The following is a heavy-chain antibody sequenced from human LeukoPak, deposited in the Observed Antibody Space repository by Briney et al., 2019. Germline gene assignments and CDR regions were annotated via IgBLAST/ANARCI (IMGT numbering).Heavy chain of an antibody. CDR3: AKDLLIAAAGLDAFDI. Sequence: GGSLRLSCAASGFTFDDYAMHWVRQAPGKGLEWVSGISWNSGSIGYADSVKGRFTISRDNAKNSLYLQMNSLRAEDTALYYCAKDLLIAAAGLDAFDIWGQGTMVTVSS. J-gene: IGHJ3*02. CDR2: ISWNSGSI. D-gene: IGHD6-13*01. CDR1: GFTFDDYA. V-gene: IGHV3-9*01.